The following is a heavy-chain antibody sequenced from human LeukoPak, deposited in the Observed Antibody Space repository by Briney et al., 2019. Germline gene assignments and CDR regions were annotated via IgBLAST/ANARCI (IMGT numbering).Heavy chain of an antibody. J-gene: IGHJ5*02. CDR3: ARVVKDYGDSVEGVDP. V-gene: IGHV4-38-2*02. D-gene: IGHD4-17*01. Sequence: PSETLSLTCTVSGYSISSGYYWGWIRQPPGKGLEWIGSIYHSGSTYYNPSLKSRVTISVDTSKNQFSLKLSSVTAADTAVYYCARVVKDYGDSVEGVDPWGQGTLVTVSS. CDR1: GYSISSGYY. CDR2: IYHSGST.